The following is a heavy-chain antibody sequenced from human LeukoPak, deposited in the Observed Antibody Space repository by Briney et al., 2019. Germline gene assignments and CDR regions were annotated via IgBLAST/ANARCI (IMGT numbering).Heavy chain of an antibody. V-gene: IGHV1-18*01. CDR2: ISAYNGNT. CDR1: GYTFTSYG. J-gene: IGHJ4*02. D-gene: IGHD3-22*01. Sequence: APVKVSCKASGYTFTSYGISWVRQAPGQGLEWMGWISAYNGNTNYAQKLQGRVTMTTDTSTSTAYMELRSLRSDDTAEYYCARVGSLRDSSGYYAISFDYWGQGTLVTVSS. CDR3: ARVGSLRDSSGYYAISFDY.